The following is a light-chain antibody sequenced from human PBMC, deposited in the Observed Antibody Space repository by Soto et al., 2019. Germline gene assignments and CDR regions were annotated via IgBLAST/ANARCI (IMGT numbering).Light chain of an antibody. CDR1: QSISSN. J-gene: IGKJ1*01. Sequence: EIVMTQSPVTLSVSPGERATLSCRASQSISSNLAWYQHKPGQAPRLLIFGASTRATDVPARFSGSGSGTEFTLNISSLQSEDFAVYYCLQHNNWPRTFGQGTKVEVK. V-gene: IGKV3-15*01. CDR3: LQHNNWPRT. CDR2: GAS.